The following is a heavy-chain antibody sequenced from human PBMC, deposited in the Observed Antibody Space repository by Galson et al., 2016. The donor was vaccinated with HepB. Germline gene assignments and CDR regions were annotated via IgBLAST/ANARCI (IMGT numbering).Heavy chain of an antibody. Sequence: SLRLSCAGSGFTFSTNWMSWVRQAPGKGLEWVANIKEDGSEKYYVDSVKGRFTISRDNSNSMLFLQMSSLRADDTAVYYCARRHEYCPPVGCSVDYWGQGTLVSVSS. CDR1: GFTFSTNW. CDR3: ARRHEYCPPVGCSVDY. J-gene: IGHJ4*02. D-gene: IGHD2/OR15-2a*01. V-gene: IGHV3-7*02. CDR2: IKEDGSEK.